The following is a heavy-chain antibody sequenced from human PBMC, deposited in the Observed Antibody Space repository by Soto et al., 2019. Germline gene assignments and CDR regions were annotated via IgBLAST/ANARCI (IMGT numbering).Heavy chain of an antibody. CDR3: AKDQVFRGVTAPFDP. CDR1: GFIFSNYG. D-gene: IGHD3-10*01. V-gene: IGHV3-30*18. Sequence: QVPLVESGGGVVQPGRSLRLSCAASGFIFSNYGMHWVRQAPGKGLEWVAVISYDGSDKYYEDSVKGRFTISRDNSKNTLYLQMSGLRAEDTAVYYCAKDQVFRGVTAPFDPWGQGTLVIVSS. CDR2: ISYDGSDK. J-gene: IGHJ5*02.